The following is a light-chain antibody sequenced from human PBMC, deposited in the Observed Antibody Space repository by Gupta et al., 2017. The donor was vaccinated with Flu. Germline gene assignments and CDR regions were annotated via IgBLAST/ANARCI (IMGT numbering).Light chain of an antibody. CDR3: QQYETTPYT. CDR2: AAA. J-gene: IGKJ2*01. Sequence: PGQRATLSCRASQSLGRGYLAWYQQRPGQAPRLLIYAAATRASGVPDRFTGSGSGTGFTLAISRLEAEDCAVYYCQQYETTPYTFGQGTRLELK. V-gene: IGKV3-20*01. CDR1: QSLGRGY.